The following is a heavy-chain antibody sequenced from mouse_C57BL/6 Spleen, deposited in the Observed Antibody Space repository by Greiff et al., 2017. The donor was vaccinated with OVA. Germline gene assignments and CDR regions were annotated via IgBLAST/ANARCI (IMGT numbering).Heavy chain of an antibody. CDR1: GFTFSSYG. CDR2: ISSGGSYT. Sequence: VQLKESGGDLVKPGGSLKLSCAASGFTFSSYGMSWVRQTPDKRLEWVATISSGGSYTYYPDSVKGRFTISSDNAKNTLYLQMSSLKSEDTAMYYCARHDYGSSYSWYFDVWGTGTTVTVSS. V-gene: IGHV5-6*01. D-gene: IGHD1-1*01. J-gene: IGHJ1*03. CDR3: ARHDYGSSYSWYFDV.